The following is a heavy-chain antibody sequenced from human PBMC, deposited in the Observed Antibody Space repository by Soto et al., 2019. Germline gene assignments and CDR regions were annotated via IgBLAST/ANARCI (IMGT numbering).Heavy chain of an antibody. CDR3: ARDGYSYSARLFDD. CDR1: GHSISSGFYY. J-gene: IGHJ4*02. CDR2: IYHSGST. Sequence: SDTLSLTCAVSGHSISSGFYYWGWIRQPPGKGLEWIGSIYHSGSTYYNPSLKSRVTMSVDTSKNQLSLKLSSVTAADTAVYYCARDGYSYSARLFDDWGQGTRVTAAS. D-gene: IGHD5-18*01. V-gene: IGHV4-38-2*02.